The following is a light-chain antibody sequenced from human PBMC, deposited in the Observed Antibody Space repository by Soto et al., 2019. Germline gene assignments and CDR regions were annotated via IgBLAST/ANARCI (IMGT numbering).Light chain of an antibody. CDR2: DVS. Sequence: QSALTQPASVSGSPGQSITLSCTGTSSDVGGYHYVSWYQQHPGKAPKLMIYDVSNRPSGVSNRFSGSKSGNTASLTISGLQAEDEADYYCSSYTSSSTPPYVFGTGTKLTVL. V-gene: IGLV2-14*01. CDR1: SSDVGGYHY. J-gene: IGLJ1*01. CDR3: SSYTSSSTPPYV.